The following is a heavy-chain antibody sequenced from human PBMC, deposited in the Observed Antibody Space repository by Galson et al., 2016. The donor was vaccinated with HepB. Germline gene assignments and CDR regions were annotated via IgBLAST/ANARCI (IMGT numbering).Heavy chain of an antibody. Sequence: SLRLSCAASGFTFISYGMHWVRQAPGKGLQWVAVISYDGSNKYYADSVKGRFTISRDNSKNTLYLQMNSLRAEDTAVYYCAKALGLRRKPYYYYYYGMDVWGQGTTVTVSS. CDR1: GFTFISYG. D-gene: IGHD3-16*01. CDR2: ISYDGSNK. J-gene: IGHJ6*02. CDR3: AKALGLRRKPYYYYYYGMDV. V-gene: IGHV3-30*18.